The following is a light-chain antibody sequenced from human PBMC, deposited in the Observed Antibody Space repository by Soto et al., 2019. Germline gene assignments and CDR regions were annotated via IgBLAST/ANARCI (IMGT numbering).Light chain of an antibody. CDR3: QQRNYWQVT. V-gene: IGKV3D-11*02. J-gene: IGKJ5*01. CDR2: RTS. Sequence: EIVLAQSPGTLSLSPGERATLSCRASQSISSNLAWYQQKPGQAPRLLMFRTSSRATGFPARFSGSGSGTDFTLTISSLEPEDFAVYYCQQRNYWQVTFGQGTRLEIK. CDR1: QSISSN.